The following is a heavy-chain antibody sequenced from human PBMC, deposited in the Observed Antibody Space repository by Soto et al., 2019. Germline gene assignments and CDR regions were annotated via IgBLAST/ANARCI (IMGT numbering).Heavy chain of an antibody. CDR2: ISAYNGNT. J-gene: IGHJ6*02. D-gene: IGHD3-9*01. CDR1: GYTFTSYG. V-gene: IGHV1-18*01. Sequence: QVQLVQSGAEVKKPGASVKVSCKASGYTFTSYGISWVRQAPGQGLEWMGWISAYNGNTNYAQKLQGRGTMTTDTSTSTAYMELRSLRSDDTAVYYCAILNSDQGGGYYGMDVWGQGTTVTVSS. CDR3: AILNSDQGGGYYGMDV.